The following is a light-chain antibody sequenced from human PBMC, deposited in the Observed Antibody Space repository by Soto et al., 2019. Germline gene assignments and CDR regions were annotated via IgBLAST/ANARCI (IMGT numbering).Light chain of an antibody. V-gene: IGLV1-47*02. J-gene: IGLJ1*01. Sequence: QSVLTQPPSASGTPGQRATISCSGVSSNIGSNYVYWYQQLPGTAPKLLIYSNNLRPSGVPDRFSGSKSGTSASLAISGLRSEDEADYYCAAWDDSLSGLYVFGTGTKVTVL. CDR3: AAWDDSLSGLYV. CDR1: SSNIGSNY. CDR2: SNN.